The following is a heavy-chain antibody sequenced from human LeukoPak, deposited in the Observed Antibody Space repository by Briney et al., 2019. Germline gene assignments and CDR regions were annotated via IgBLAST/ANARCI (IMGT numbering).Heavy chain of an antibody. D-gene: IGHD6-13*01. CDR3: ARSYSSSWYYFDY. CDR1: GGTFTSYA. CDR2: IIPIFGTA. J-gene: IGHJ4*02. Sequence: SVKVSCKASGGTFTSYAISWVRQAPGQGLEWMGRIIPIFGTANYAQKFQGRVTITTDESTSTAYMELSSLRSEDTAVYYCARSYSSSWYYFDYWGQGTLVTVSS. V-gene: IGHV1-69*05.